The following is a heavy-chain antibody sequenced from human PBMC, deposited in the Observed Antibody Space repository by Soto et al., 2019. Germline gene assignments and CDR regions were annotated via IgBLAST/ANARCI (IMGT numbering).Heavy chain of an antibody. Sequence: SETLSLTCTVSGGSISSYYWSWIRQPPGKGLEWIGYIYYSGSTKYNPSLKSRVTISVDTSKNQFSLKLSSVTAADTAVYYCARSYGDSIDYWGQGTLVTVS. V-gene: IGHV4-59*01. D-gene: IGHD4-17*01. CDR2: IYYSGST. CDR1: GGSISSYY. J-gene: IGHJ4*02. CDR3: ARSYGDSIDY.